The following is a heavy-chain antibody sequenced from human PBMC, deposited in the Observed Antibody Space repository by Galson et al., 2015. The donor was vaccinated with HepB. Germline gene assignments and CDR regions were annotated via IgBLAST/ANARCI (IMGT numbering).Heavy chain of an antibody. D-gene: IGHD4/OR15-4a*01. CDR2: IIPIFGTA. CDR1: GGTFSSYA. Sequence: SVKVSCKASGGTFSSYAISWVRQAPGQGLEWMGGIIPIFGTANYAQKFQGRVTITADESTSTAYMELSSLRSEDTAVYYCARWCGEPYYSYYCMDVWAKGTTVAVSS. J-gene: IGHJ6*03. V-gene: IGHV1-69*01. CDR3: ARWCGEPYYSYYCMDV.